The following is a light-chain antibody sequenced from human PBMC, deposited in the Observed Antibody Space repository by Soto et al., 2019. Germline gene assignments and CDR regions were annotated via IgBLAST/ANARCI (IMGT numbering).Light chain of an antibody. CDR1: QNVYNN. J-gene: IGKJ4*01. V-gene: IGKV3-15*01. Sequence: DIVMMPVPATPFEFTGEGATLSCKASQNVYNNLAWYQQRPGQPPRLLIYDASTRATGISARFSGSGYGTEFTLTISSLQSEDFAVYFCQQCRNWPLTFGGGTKV. CDR2: DAS. CDR3: QQCRNWPLT.